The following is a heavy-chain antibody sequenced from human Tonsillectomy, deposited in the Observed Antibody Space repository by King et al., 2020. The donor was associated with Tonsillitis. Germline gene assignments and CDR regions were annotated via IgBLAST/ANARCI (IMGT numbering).Heavy chain of an antibody. CDR3: ARLSGSYYDPGIFDY. J-gene: IGHJ4*02. D-gene: IGHD1-26*01. Sequence: LQLQESGPGLVKPSETLSLTCTVSGGSISSSSYYWGWIRQPPGKGLEWIGSIYYSGSTYYNPSLKRRVTISVDTSKNQFSLKLSSVTAADTAVYYCARLSGSYYDPGIFDYWGQGTLVTVSS. CDR1: GGSISSSSYY. V-gene: IGHV4-39*01. CDR2: IYYSGST.